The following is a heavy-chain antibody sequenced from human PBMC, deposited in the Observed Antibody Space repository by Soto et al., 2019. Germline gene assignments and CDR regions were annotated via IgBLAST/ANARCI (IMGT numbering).Heavy chain of an antibody. CDR3: ARDKWLGYGGNPVAFDI. V-gene: IGHV3-30-3*01. D-gene: IGHD3-10*01. J-gene: IGHJ3*02. CDR1: GFTFSSYA. Sequence: QVQLVESGGGVVQPGRSLRLSCAASGFTFSSYAMHWVRQAPGKGLEWVAVISYDGSNKYYADSVKGRFTISRDNSKNTLYLQMNSLRAEDTAVYYCARDKWLGYGGNPVAFDIWGQGTMVTVSS. CDR2: ISYDGSNK.